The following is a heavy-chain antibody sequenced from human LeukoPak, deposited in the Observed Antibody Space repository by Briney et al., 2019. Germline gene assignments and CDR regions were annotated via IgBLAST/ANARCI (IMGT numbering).Heavy chain of an antibody. D-gene: IGHD6-19*01. Sequence: PSETLSLTCAVSGYSISSGYYWGGIRQPPGKGVEWIGGIYHSGSTYYNPSLKSRVTISVGTSKNQFSLKLSSVTAADTAVYYCASLPSSGWYFPTKFDYWGQGTLVTVSS. V-gene: IGHV4-38-2*01. CDR3: ASLPSSGWYFPTKFDY. CDR1: GYSISSGYY. CDR2: IYHSGST. J-gene: IGHJ4*02.